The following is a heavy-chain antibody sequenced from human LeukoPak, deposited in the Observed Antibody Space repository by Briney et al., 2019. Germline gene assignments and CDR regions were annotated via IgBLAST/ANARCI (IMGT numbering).Heavy chain of an antibody. CDR1: GYTFTSYG. J-gene: IGHJ5*02. Sequence: ASVKVSCQASGYTFTSYGISWVRQAPGQGLEWMGWISAYNGNTNYAQEVQGRVSMTTDTSTSTAYLELRSLRSDDTAVYYCARGGGLVPGTWFDPWGQGTLVTVSS. CDR2: ISAYNGNT. V-gene: IGHV1-18*01. CDR3: ARGGGLVPGTWFDP. D-gene: IGHD6-19*01.